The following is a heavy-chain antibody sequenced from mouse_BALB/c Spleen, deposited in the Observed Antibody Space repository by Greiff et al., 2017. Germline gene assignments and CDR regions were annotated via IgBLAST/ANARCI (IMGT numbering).Heavy chain of an antibody. V-gene: IGHV1S56*01. Sequence: QVQLKESGAELVRPGTSVKTSCKASGYTFTSYDINWVKQRHGQGLEWIGWIYPGDGSTKYNEKFKGKATLTADKSSSTAYMQLSSLTSENSAVYFCAREGGNSYFDYWGQGTTLTVSS. D-gene: IGHD2-1*01. J-gene: IGHJ2*01. CDR2: IYPGDGST. CDR1: GYTFTSYD. CDR3: AREGGNSYFDY.